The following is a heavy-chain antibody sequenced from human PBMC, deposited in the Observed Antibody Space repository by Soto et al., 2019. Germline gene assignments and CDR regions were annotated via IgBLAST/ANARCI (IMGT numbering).Heavy chain of an antibody. J-gene: IGHJ4*02. CDR2: INPNSGNI. CDR3: ARGRASGSYYLLDY. CDR1: GNTFSSYD. V-gene: IGHV1-8*01. Sequence: ASVKVSCKASGNTFSSYDINWVRQATGHGLEWMGWINPNSGNIGYAQKFQGRVTMTRDTAIRTAYMEVSRLRSDDTAVYYCARGRASGSYYLLDYWGQGTLVTVSS. D-gene: IGHD3-10*01.